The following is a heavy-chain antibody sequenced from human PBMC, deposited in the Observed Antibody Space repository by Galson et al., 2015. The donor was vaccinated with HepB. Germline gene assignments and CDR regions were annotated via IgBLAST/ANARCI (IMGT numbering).Heavy chain of an antibody. Sequence: ETLSLTCTVSGDSISSSSYYWGWIRQPPGKGLEWIGSIYYSGSTYYNPSLKSRVTISVDTSKKQFSLKLSSVTAADTAVYYCARHPPGGVESFDYWGQGTLVTVSS. CDR3: ARHPPGGVESFDY. V-gene: IGHV4-39*01. CDR2: IYYSGST. J-gene: IGHJ4*02. D-gene: IGHD2-15*01. CDR1: GDSISSSSYY.